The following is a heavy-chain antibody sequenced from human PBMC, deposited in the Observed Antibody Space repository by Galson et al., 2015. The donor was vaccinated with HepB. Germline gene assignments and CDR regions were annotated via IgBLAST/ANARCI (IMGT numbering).Heavy chain of an antibody. CDR2: IKSKTDGETT. J-gene: IGHJ5*02. CDR1: GFPFNNAW. D-gene: IGHD2-8*02. Sequence: SLRLSCAASGFPFNNAWMTWVRQAPGRGLEWVGRIKSKTDGETTDYAAPVKGRFTISRDDSEHSLYLHMNSLKTEDTAVYYCTPDVYYSTYWSWLDPWGQGTLVTVSS. V-gene: IGHV3-15*01. CDR3: TPDVYYSTYWSWLDP.